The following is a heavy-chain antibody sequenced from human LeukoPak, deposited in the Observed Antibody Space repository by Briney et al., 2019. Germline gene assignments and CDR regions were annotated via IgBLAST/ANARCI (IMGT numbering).Heavy chain of an antibody. CDR1: GFTFSSYS. CDR2: ISSNSRTI. J-gene: IGHJ4*02. CDR3: ARDVGVYGDYAILGY. Sequence: GGSLRLSCAASGFTFSSYSMNWVRQAPGKGLEWISFISSNSRTILYTDSVKGRFTSSRDNAKNSLYLQMNNLRVEDTAVYYCARDVGVYGDYAILGYWGQGTLVTFSS. V-gene: IGHV3-48*01. D-gene: IGHD4-17*01.